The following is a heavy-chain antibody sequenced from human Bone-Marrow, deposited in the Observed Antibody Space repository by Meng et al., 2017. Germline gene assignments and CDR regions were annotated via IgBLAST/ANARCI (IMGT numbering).Heavy chain of an antibody. CDR3: ARPAPGRAVAASHDAFDI. V-gene: IGHV1-69*13. Sequence: SVKVSCKASGGTFSSYTISWVRQAPGQGLEWMGGIIPIFGTANYAQKFQGRVTITADESTSTAYMELSSLRSEDTAVYYCARPAPGRAVAASHDAFDIWGQGTMVTVSS. CDR1: GGTFSSYT. D-gene: IGHD6-19*01. J-gene: IGHJ3*02. CDR2: IIPIFGTA.